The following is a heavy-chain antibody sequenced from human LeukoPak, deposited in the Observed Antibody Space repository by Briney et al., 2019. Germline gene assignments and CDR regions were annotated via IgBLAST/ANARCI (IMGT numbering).Heavy chain of an antibody. V-gene: IGHV3-48*03. CDR1: GFTFSSYE. Sequence: GGSLRLSCAASGFTFSSYEMNWVRQAPGKGLEWVSYISSSGSTIYYADSVKGRFTISRDNAKNSLYLQMNSLRADDTAVYYCGFGYSYGPGDYWGQGTLVTVSS. CDR3: GFGYSYGPGDY. CDR2: ISSSGSTI. D-gene: IGHD5-18*01. J-gene: IGHJ4*02.